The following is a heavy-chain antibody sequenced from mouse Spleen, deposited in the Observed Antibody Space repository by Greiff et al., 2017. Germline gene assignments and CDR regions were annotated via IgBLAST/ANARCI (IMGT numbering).Heavy chain of an antibody. CDR2: IDPNSGGT. D-gene: IGHD1-1*01. Sequence: VQLQQPGAELVKPGASVKLSCKASGYTFTSYWMHWVKQRPGRGLEWIGRIDPNSGGTKYNEKFKSKATLTVDKPSSTAYMQLSSLTSEDSAVYYCARAYYGSSYTYYYAMDYWGQGTSVTGSS. CDR1: GYTFTSYW. J-gene: IGHJ4*01. CDR3: ARAYYGSSYTYYYAMDY. V-gene: IGHV1-72*01.